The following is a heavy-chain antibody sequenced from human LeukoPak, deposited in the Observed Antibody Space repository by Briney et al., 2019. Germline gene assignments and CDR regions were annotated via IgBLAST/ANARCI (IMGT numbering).Heavy chain of an antibody. CDR2: ISGSGGST. J-gene: IGHJ4*02. CDR3: ATADYYDSSGYYRGSDY. Sequence: PGGSRRLSCAASGFTFSSYAMSWVRQAPGKGLEWVSAISGSGGSTYYAYSVKGRFTISRDNSKNTLYLQMNSLRAEDTAVYYCATADYYDSSGYYRGSDYWGQGTLVTVSS. V-gene: IGHV3-23*01. CDR1: GFTFSSYA. D-gene: IGHD3-22*01.